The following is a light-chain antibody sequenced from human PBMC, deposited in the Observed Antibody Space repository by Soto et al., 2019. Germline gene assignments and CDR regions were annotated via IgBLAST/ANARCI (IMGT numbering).Light chain of an antibody. V-gene: IGLV2-14*01. Sequence: QSALTQPASVSGSPGQSITISCTGTRSDVGGYNYVSWYQQHPGKAPKLMIYEVSNRPSGVSNRFSGSKSGITASLTISGLQAEDEADYYCSSYTSTSTLVFGGGTKLTVL. J-gene: IGLJ2*01. CDR2: EVS. CDR1: RSDVGGYNY. CDR3: SSYTSTSTLV.